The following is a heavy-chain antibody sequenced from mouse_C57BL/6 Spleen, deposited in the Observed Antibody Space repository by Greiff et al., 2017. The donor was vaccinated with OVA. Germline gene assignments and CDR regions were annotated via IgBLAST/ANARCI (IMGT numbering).Heavy chain of an antibody. V-gene: IGHV1-42*01. J-gene: IGHJ2*01. CDR2: INPSTGGT. Sequence: VQLQQSGPELVKPGASVKISCKASGYSFTGYYMNWVKQSPEKSLEWIGEINPSTGGTTYTQKFKAKATLTVDKSSSTAYMQLKSLTSEDSAVYYCARDYGSSYENYYFDYWGQGTTLTVSS. CDR3: ARDYGSSYENYYFDY. D-gene: IGHD1-1*01. CDR1: GYSFTGYY.